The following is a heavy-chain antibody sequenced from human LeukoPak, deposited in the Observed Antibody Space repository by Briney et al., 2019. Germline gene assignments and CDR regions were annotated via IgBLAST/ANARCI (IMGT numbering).Heavy chain of an antibody. D-gene: IGHD3-10*01. V-gene: IGHV3-9*01. CDR1: GFRFEDSG. CDR2: MSWNSDNI. CDR3: AKEKGGIYYYGSGSYFDY. Sequence: QPGGSLRLSCAASGFRFEDSGMHWVRQPPGKGLEWVSGMSWNSDNIGYADSVRGRFIISRDNAKNSLYLQMDSLRPEDTAVYFCAKEKGGIYYYGSGSYFDYWGQGTLVTVSS. J-gene: IGHJ4*02.